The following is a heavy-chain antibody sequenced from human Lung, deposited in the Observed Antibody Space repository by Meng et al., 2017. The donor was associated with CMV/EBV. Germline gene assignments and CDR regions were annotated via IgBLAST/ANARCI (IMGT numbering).Heavy chain of an antibody. Sequence: SETLSLXCTVSGGSISSGSYYWGWIRQPPGKGLEWIGNIYYSGSTYYNPSLKSRVAISVDTSKNQLSLELSSVTAADTAVYYCARDGLIVVVESASFTMPVWGQGTTVTVSS. CDR3: ARDGLIVVVESASFTMPV. V-gene: IGHV4-39*01. CDR2: IYYSGST. J-gene: IGHJ6*02. D-gene: IGHD2-2*01. CDR1: GGSISSGSYY.